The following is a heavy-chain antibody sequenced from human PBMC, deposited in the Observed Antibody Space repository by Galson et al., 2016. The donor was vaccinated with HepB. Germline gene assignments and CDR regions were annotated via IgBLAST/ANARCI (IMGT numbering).Heavy chain of an antibody. J-gene: IGHJ4*02. D-gene: IGHD4-17*01. CDR2: IHHSGSA. Sequence: SETLSLTCAVSGTSISSSNWWSWVRQAPGKGLEWIGEIHHSGSANYNPSLKSRVTLSVDRSKNQFSLKLTSVTAVDTAVYYCARERGGDYGDYVGDLDYWGQGTLVTVSS. CDR1: GTSISSSNW. V-gene: IGHV4-4*02. CDR3: ARERGGDYGDYVGDLDY.